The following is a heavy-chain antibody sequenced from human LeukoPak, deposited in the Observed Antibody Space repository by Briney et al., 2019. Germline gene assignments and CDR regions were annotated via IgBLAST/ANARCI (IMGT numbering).Heavy chain of an antibody. J-gene: IGHJ4*02. D-gene: IGHD3-10*01. V-gene: IGHV1-18*01. CDR2: ISAYNGNT. CDR3: ARDQWYYGSGSSFDY. CDR1: GYTFTSYG. Sequence: ASVKVSCKASGYTFTSYGISWVRQAPGQGLEWMGWISAYNGNTNYAQKLQGRVTMTTDTSTSTAYMELRSLRSDDTAVYYCARDQWYYGSGSSFDYWGQGILVTVSS.